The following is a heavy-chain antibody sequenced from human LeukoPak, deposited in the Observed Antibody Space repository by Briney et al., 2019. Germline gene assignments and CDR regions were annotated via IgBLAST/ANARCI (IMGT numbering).Heavy chain of an antibody. CDR2: IFYRGST. Sequence: SPETLSLTCTVSGGSITSSSYYWGWIRQPPGKGLEWIGSIFYRGSTYYNPSLKSRVTISVDTSKNQFSLKLSSVTSADTAVYYCARHRKAVACIEYWGQGTLVTVSS. D-gene: IGHD6-19*01. CDR3: ARHRKAVACIEY. CDR1: GGSITSSSYY. J-gene: IGHJ4*02. V-gene: IGHV4-39*01.